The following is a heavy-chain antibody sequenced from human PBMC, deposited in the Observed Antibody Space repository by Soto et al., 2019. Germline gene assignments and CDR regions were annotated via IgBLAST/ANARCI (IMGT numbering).Heavy chain of an antibody. CDR3: AKGVKYFYYYGLDV. V-gene: IGHV3-23*01. CDR2: LSGSGSIP. CDR1: GFTFSDYG. J-gene: IGHJ6*02. D-gene: IGHD3-3*01. Sequence: EVQLLESGGGSVQPGGSLRLSCEGSGFTFSDYGMTWVRQAPGKGLEWVSALSGSGSIPYYADSVKGRFTISRDNFKDTLYLQMNSLRAEDTAVYYCAKGVKYFYYYGLDVWAKGPRSPSP.